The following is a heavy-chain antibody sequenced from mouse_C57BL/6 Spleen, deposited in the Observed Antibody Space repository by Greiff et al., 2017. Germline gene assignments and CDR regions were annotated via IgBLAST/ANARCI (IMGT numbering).Heavy chain of an antibody. D-gene: IGHD2-4*01. V-gene: IGHV5-17*01. Sequence: DVMLVESGGGLVKPGGSLKLSCAASGFTFSDYGMHWVRQAPEKGLEWVAYISSGSSTIYYADTVKGRFTISRDNAKNTLFLQMTSLRSEDTAMYYCAREDYDLFDYWGQGTTLTVSS. CDR2: ISSGSSTI. CDR1: GFTFSDYG. CDR3: AREDYDLFDY. J-gene: IGHJ2*01.